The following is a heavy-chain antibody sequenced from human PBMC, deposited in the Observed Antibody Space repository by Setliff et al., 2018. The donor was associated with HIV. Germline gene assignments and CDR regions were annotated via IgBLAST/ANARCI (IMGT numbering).Heavy chain of an antibody. CDR1: GGSFSSYG. CDR3: GRGDSLLESIVWFDR. D-gene: IGHD1-1*01. V-gene: IGHV1-69*13. Sequence: SMKVSCKVSGGSFSSYGFTWVRQAPGQGLEWMGGLIPLFGSANYPQKFQGRVTMTADESTRTVYMELSRLRFEDTAMYYCGRGDSLLESIVWFDRWGQGTLVTVSS. CDR2: LIPLFGSA. J-gene: IGHJ5*02.